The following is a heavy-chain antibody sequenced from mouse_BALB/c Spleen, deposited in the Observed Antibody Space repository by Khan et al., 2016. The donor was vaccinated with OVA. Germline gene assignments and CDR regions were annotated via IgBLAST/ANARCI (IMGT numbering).Heavy chain of an antibody. CDR3: ARSTYSYSFVY. Sequence: EVQLQESGPSLVKPSQTLSLTCSVTGDSITSGYWNWIRKFPGNKLEYMGYIIYTGYTYYNPSLKSRISITRHTSKNQYYLQLSSVTDEDTATYYCARSTYSYSFVYWGQGTLVTVSA. CDR2: IIYTGYT. D-gene: IGHD2-12*01. V-gene: IGHV3-8*02. J-gene: IGHJ3*01. CDR1: GDSITSGY.